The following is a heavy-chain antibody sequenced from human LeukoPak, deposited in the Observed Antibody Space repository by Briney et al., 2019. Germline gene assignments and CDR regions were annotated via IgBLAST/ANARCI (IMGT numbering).Heavy chain of an antibody. Sequence: SETLSLTCTVSGGSISSYYWSWIRQPAGKGLEWIGRIYTSGSTTYNPSLKSRATMSVDTSRTQFSLKLSSVTAADTAVYYCARVGSGSRYLDYWGQGTLVPVSS. CDR3: ARVGSGSRYLDY. D-gene: IGHD5-12*01. CDR2: IYTSGST. J-gene: IGHJ4*02. V-gene: IGHV4-4*07. CDR1: GGSISSYY.